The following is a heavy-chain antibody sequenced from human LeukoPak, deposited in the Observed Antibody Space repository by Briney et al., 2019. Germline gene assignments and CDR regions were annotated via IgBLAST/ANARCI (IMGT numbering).Heavy chain of an antibody. CDR2: ISSSSSTI. CDR1: GFTFSSYS. CDR3: ARERGGYCSGSSCSNAIDY. D-gene: IGHD2-15*01. V-gene: IGHV3-48*01. Sequence: GGSLRLSCAASGFTFSSYSMNWVRQAPGKGLEWVSYISSSSSTIYYADSVKGQSTISRDNAKNSLYLQMNSLRAEDTAAYYCARERGGYCSGSSCSNAIDYWGQGTLVTVSS. J-gene: IGHJ4*02.